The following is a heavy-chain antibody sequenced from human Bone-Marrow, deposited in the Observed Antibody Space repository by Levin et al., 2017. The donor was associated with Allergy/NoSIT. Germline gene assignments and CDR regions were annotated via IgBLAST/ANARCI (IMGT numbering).Heavy chain of an antibody. V-gene: IGHV1-46*01. CDR3: ARAPGGDNIVVVPAAYIGDY. CDR2: INPSGGST. Sequence: GASVKVSCKASGYTFTSYYMHWVRQAPGQGLEWMGIINPSGGSTSYAQKFQGRVTMTRDTSTSTVYMELSSLRSEDTAVYYCARAPGGDNIVVVPAAYIGDYWGQGTLVTVSS. CDR1: GYTFTSYY. J-gene: IGHJ4*02. D-gene: IGHD2-2*01.